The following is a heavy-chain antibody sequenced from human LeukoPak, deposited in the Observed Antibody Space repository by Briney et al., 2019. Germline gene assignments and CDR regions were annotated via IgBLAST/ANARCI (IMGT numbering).Heavy chain of an antibody. D-gene: IGHD5-24*01. CDR2: IYSSGST. CDR3: TRTFLSGDGYKVGYFDY. J-gene: IGHJ4*02. Sequence: KAGGSLRLSCAASGLTVSSIYMSWVRQAPGKGLEWVSLIYSSGSTYYADSVKGRFTISRDNSKNTLFLQMNSLTAEDTAMYYCTRTFLSGDGYKVGYFDYWGQGTLVTVSS. V-gene: IGHV3-53*01. CDR1: GLTVSSIY.